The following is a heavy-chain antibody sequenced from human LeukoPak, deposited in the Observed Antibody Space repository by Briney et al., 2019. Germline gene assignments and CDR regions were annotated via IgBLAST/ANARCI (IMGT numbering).Heavy chain of an antibody. CDR1: GFTFSSYS. CDR2: ISSGSSYI. J-gene: IGHJ4*02. CDR3: AKVHCSGGSCYGDYFDY. Sequence: GGSLRLSCAASGFTFSSYSMNWVRQAPGKGLEWVSSISSGSSYIYYADSVKGRFTISRDNAKNSLSLQMNSLRAEDTAVYYCAKVHCSGGSCYGDYFDYWGQGTLVTVSS. V-gene: IGHV3-21*01. D-gene: IGHD2-15*01.